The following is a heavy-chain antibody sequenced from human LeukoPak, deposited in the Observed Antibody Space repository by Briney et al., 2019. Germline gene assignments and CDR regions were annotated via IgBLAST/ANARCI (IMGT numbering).Heavy chain of an antibody. V-gene: IGHV4-34*01. CDR1: GGSFSGYY. J-gene: IGHJ4*02. Sequence: SETLSLTCAVYGGSFSGYYWSWIRQSPGKGLEWIGEINHSGSTNYNPSLKSRVTISVDTSKNQFSLKLSSVTAADTAVYYCARGRRRDGYNYWGQGTLVTVSS. CDR3: ARGRRRDGYNY. D-gene: IGHD5-24*01. CDR2: INHSGST.